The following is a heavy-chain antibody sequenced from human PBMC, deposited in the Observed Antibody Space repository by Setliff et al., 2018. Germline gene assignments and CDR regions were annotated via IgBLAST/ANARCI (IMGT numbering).Heavy chain of an antibody. D-gene: IGHD2-15*01. Sequence: ASVKVSCKASAFTKYYVHWVRQAPGQGLEWMGIIHPSGGSTTYAQKFQGRVTMTRDTSTGTVSMELSSLRSEDTAVYYCASYERYCYGGSCYYFDYWGQGTLVTVSS. J-gene: IGHJ4*02. V-gene: IGHV1-46*01. CDR2: IHPSGGST. CDR3: ASYERYCYGGSCYYFDY. CDR1: AFTKYY.